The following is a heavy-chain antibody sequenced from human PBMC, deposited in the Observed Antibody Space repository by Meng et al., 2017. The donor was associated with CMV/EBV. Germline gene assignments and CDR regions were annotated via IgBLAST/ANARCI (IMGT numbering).Heavy chain of an antibody. Sequence: VYGGYFSGYYWSWIRQPPGKGLEWIGEINHSGSTNYNPSLKSRVTISVDTSKNQFSLKLSSVTAADTAVYYCAGFTFGGVIVRWFDPWGQGTLVTVSS. CDR3: AGFTFGGVIVRWFDP. J-gene: IGHJ5*02. CDR1: GGYFSGYY. V-gene: IGHV4-34*01. D-gene: IGHD3-16*02. CDR2: INHSGST.